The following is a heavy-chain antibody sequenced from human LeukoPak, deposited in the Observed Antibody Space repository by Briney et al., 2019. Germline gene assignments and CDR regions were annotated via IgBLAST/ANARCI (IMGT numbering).Heavy chain of an antibody. D-gene: IGHD4-17*01. CDR3: ARDFNGEYAIDY. J-gene: IGHJ4*02. Sequence: GGSLRLSCAAPGFTFSSYGMHWVRQAPGKGLEWAAVISHDGNDKYYTDSVKGRFTISRDNSKNTLYLQMSSLRAEDTAVYYCARDFNGEYAIDYWGQGALVTVSS. V-gene: IGHV3-30*03. CDR1: GFTFSSYG. CDR2: ISHDGNDK.